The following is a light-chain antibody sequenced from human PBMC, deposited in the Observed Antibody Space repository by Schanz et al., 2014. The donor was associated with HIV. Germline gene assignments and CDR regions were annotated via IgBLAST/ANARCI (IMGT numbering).Light chain of an antibody. CDR1: SSNPGSND. J-gene: IGLJ3*02. Sequence: QSVLAQPPSASGAPGQKVTISCSGSSSNPGSNDLHWYQHPPGTAPKLLIYMNNQGPSGIPDRFSGSKSGTSASLAISGLRSEDEAFYYCAAWDDSLRGQVFGGGTKLTVL. V-gene: IGLV1-47*01. CDR2: MNN. CDR3: AAWDDSLRGQV.